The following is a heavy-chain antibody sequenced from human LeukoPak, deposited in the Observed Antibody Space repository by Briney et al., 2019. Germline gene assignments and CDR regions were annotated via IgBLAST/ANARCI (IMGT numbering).Heavy chain of an antibody. CDR3: AKDRPPYSSSWYYFDY. CDR1: GFTFSSYG. J-gene: IGHJ4*02. CDR2: ISYDGSNK. D-gene: IGHD6-13*01. V-gene: IGHV3-30*18. Sequence: GGSLRLSCAASGFTFSSYGMHWVRQAPGKGLEWVAVISYDGSNKYYADSVKGRFTISRDNSKNTLYLQMNSLRAEDTAVYYRAKDRPPYSSSWYYFDYWGQGTLVTVSS.